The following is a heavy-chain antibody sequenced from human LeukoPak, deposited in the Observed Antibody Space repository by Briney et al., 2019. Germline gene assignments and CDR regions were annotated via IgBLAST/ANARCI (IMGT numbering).Heavy chain of an antibody. D-gene: IGHD4-23*01. CDR2: INTDTGNP. J-gene: IGHJ3*02. V-gene: IGHV7-4-1*02. CDR1: GGTFSSYA. Sequence: ASVKVSCKASGGTFSSYAISWVRQAPGQGLEWMGWINTDTGNPTYAQGFTGRFVFSLDTSVSTAYLQISSLKAEDTAVYYCARGTYGGNPGDTFDIWGQGTMVTVSS. CDR3: ARGTYGGNPGDTFDI.